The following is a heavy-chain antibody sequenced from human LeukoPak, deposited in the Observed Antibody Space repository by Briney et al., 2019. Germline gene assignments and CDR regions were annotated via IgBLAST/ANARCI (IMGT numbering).Heavy chain of an antibody. CDR1: GYTFTGYY. CDR2: INPNSGGT. J-gene: IGHJ6*02. CDR3: ARDSCSSTSCYTFRGGHGMDV. V-gene: IGHV1-2*02. D-gene: IGHD2-2*02. Sequence: PEASVKVSCKASGYTFTGYYMHWVRQAPGQGLEWMGWINPNSGGTNYAQKFQGRVTMTRDTSISTAYMELSRLRSDDTAVYYCARDSCSSTSCYTFRGGHGMDVWSQGTTVTVSS.